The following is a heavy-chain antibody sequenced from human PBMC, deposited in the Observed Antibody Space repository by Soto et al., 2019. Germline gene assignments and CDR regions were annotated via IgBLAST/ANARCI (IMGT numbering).Heavy chain of an antibody. J-gene: IGHJ3*01. Sequence: QVQLQESGPGLVKPSQTLSLACTVSGGSVGSGEYYYSWIRQPPGKGLEWIGYIYDSGITNYTPSLNGRVTMSLDRSNNQASLKLSSVTAADTAVYFCARDVAHGYTENVWGQGTMVTVSS. CDR1: GGSVGSGEYY. CDR3: ARDVAHGYTENV. D-gene: IGHD5-18*01. V-gene: IGHV4-30-4*01. CDR2: IYDSGIT.